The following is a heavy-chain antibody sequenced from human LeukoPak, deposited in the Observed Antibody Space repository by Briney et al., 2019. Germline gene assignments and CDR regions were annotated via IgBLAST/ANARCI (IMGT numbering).Heavy chain of an antibody. Sequence: ASVKVSCKASGYTFTGYYLHWVRQAPGQGLEWMGWINPNSGGTNYAQKFQGRVTMTRDMSTSTVYMELSSLRSEDTAVYYCARGLSMGIPDAFDIWGQGTMVTVSS. J-gene: IGHJ3*02. D-gene: IGHD6-13*01. CDR1: GYTFTGYY. CDR3: ARGLSMGIPDAFDI. CDR2: INPNSGGT. V-gene: IGHV1-2*02.